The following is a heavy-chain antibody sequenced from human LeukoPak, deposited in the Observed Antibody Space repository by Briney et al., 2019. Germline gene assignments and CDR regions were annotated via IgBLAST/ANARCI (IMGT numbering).Heavy chain of an antibody. D-gene: IGHD6-6*01. CDR2: IYYSGST. CDR1: GGSISSSSYY. CDR3: ARNPTGPYSSSSRDY. V-gene: IGHV4-39*07. Sequence: SETLSLTCTVSGGSISSSSYYWGWIRQPPGKGLEWIGSIYYSGSTYYNPSLKSRVTISVDTSKNQFSLKLSSVTAADTAVYYCARNPTGPYSSSSRDYWGQGTLVTVS. J-gene: IGHJ4*02.